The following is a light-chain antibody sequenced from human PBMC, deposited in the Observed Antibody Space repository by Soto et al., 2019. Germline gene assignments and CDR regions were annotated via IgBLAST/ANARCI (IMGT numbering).Light chain of an antibody. J-gene: IGKJ1*01. V-gene: IGKV3-15*01. CDR2: GAS. CDR3: QQYNNLPPWT. Sequence: EIVMTQSPATLSVSPGERATLSCRASQRVGSNLAWYQQKPGQAPRLLMYGASTRATGVPARFSGSGSGAECTLTISSLLSEDFAVYYCQQYNNLPPWTFGLGTKVEIE. CDR1: QRVGSN.